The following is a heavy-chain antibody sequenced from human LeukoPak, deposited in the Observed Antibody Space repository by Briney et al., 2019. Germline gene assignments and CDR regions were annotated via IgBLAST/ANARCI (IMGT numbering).Heavy chain of an antibody. V-gene: IGHV3-53*01. CDR2: IYSDGRT. CDR1: GFTFSDYY. J-gene: IGHJ4*02. D-gene: IGHD4-17*01. Sequence: GGSLRLSCAASGFTFSDYYMSWIRQAPGKGQEWVSIIYSDGRTYYADSVKGRFTISRDNSENTQYLQMNTLRAEDTAVYYYARSTVTPLYFDYWGQGTLVTVSS. CDR3: ARSTVTPLYFDY.